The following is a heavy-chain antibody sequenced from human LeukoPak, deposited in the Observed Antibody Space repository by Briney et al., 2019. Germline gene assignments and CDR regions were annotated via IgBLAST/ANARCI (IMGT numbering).Heavy chain of an antibody. Sequence: SGGSLRLSCAASGFTVSTNYMSWVRQAPGEALERVSLIYSDGNTYYADSVTGRFNISRDNSKNTLYLQMNSLRVEDTAVYYCVREVSTVVPSSYYYFDLWGRGALVTVSS. CDR2: IYSDGNT. D-gene: IGHD4-23*01. CDR1: GFTVSTNY. CDR3: VREVSTVVPSSYYYFDL. V-gene: IGHV3-66*01. J-gene: IGHJ2*01.